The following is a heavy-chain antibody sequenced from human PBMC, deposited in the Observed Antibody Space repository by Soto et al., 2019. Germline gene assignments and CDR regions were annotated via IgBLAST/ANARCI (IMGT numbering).Heavy chain of an antibody. V-gene: IGHV3-33*01. CDR1: GFTFSSYG. CDR2: IWYDGSNK. CDR3: ARDPRRDGYNTPFDY. Sequence: GGSLRLSCAASGFTFSSYGMHWVRQAPGKGLEWVAVIWYDGSNKYYADSVKGRFTISRDNSKNTLYLQMNSLRAEDTAVYYCARDPRRDGYNTPFDYWGQGTLVTVSS. D-gene: IGHD5-12*01. J-gene: IGHJ4*02.